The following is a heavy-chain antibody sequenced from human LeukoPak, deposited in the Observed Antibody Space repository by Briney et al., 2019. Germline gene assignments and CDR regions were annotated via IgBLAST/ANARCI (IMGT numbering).Heavy chain of an antibody. Sequence: SETLSLTCTVSVGSISSGDYYWSWIRQPPGKGLEWIGYIYYSGSTYYNPSLKSRVTISVDTSKNQFSLKLSSVTAADTAVFYCARENSGSYREFDYWGQGTLVTVSS. V-gene: IGHV4-30-4*01. J-gene: IGHJ4*02. D-gene: IGHD1-26*01. CDR2: IYYSGST. CDR3: ARENSGSYREFDY. CDR1: VGSISSGDYY.